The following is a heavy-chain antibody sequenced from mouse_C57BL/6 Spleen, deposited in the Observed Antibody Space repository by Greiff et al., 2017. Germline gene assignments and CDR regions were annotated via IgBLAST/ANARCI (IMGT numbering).Heavy chain of an antibody. CDR2: IDPSDSYT. D-gene: IGHD4-1*01. J-gene: IGHJ2*01. Sequence: VQLQQSGAELVKPGASVKLSCKASGYTFTSYWMQWVKQRPGQGLEWIGEIDPSDSYTNYNQKFKGQATLTVDTSSSTAYMQLSSLTSEDSAVYYCARGTGERGTFDYWGQGTTLTVSS. CDR1: GYTFTSYW. V-gene: IGHV1-50*01. CDR3: ARGTGERGTFDY.